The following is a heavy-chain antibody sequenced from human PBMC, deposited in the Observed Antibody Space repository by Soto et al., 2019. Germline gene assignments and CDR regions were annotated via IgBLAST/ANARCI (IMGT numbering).Heavy chain of an antibody. D-gene: IGHD3-22*01. J-gene: IGHJ4*02. CDR2: IIPIFGTA. CDR1: GGTFSSYA. V-gene: IGHV1-69*01. Sequence: QVQLVQSGAEVKKPGSSVKVSCKASGGTFSSYAISWVRQAPGQGLEWMGGIIPIFGTANYAQKLQGRVTITADESTSKAYMELSSLRSEDTAVYYCARDGIHYYDSSGSISGRVKAFDYWGQGALVTVSS. CDR3: ARDGIHYYDSSGSISGRVKAFDY.